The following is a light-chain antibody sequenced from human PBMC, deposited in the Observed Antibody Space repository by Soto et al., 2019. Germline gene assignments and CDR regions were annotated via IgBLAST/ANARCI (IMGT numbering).Light chain of an antibody. J-gene: IGLJ2*01. CDR3: GTWDSSLSAGV. Sequence: QSVLTQPPSVSAAPGQKVTMSCSGSSSNIGNNDVSWYQQLPGTAPKLLIYDNTKRPSGIPDRFSGSRSGTSATLGITGLQTGDEADYYCGTWDSSLSAGVFGGGTKLTVL. CDR2: DNT. V-gene: IGLV1-51*01. CDR1: SSNIGNND.